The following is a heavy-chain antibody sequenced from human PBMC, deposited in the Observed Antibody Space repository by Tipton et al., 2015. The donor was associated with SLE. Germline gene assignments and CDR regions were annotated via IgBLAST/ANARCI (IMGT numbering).Heavy chain of an antibody. Sequence: TLSLTCAVYGGSFSGYYWGWIRQPPGKGLEWIGSIYYSGSTDYNPSLKSRVTISVDTSKNQFSLKLSPVTAADTAVYYCASEMTTVTYNWFDPWGQGTLVTVSS. V-gene: IGHV4-34*01. J-gene: IGHJ5*02. CDR1: GGSFSGYY. CDR3: ASEMTTVTYNWFDP. D-gene: IGHD4-11*01. CDR2: IYYSGST.